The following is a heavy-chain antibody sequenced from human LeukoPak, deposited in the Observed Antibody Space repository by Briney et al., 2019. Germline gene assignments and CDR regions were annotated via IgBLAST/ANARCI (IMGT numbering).Heavy chain of an antibody. D-gene: IGHD4-17*01. CDR1: GGSISSYY. V-gene: IGHV4-59*01. CDR3: ARGDYGDYAYYFDY. Sequence: PSETLSLTCTVSGGSISSYYWSWIRQPPGKGLEWIGYIYYSGSTNYNPSLKSRVTISVDTSKNQFSLKLSSVTAADTAVYHCARGDYGDYAYYFDYWGQGTLVTVSS. CDR2: IYYSGST. J-gene: IGHJ4*02.